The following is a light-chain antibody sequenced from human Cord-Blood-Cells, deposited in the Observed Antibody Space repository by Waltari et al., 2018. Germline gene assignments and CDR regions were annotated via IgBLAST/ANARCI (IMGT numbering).Light chain of an antibody. CDR3: SSHTSSSTFEYV. Sequence: QSALTQPASVSGSPGQSITISCTGTSSDVGGYNYVSWYQQHPGKAPKLMIYDVSKRPSWVSNRFSGSKSGNTASLTISGLQAEDEADYYCSSHTSSSTFEYVFGTGTKVTVL. V-gene: IGLV2-14*01. J-gene: IGLJ1*01. CDR2: DVS. CDR1: SSDVGGYNY.